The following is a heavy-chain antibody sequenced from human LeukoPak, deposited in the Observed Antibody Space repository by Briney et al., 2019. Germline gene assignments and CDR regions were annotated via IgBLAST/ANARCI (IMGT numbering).Heavy chain of an antibody. CDR3: ARGRRDGYNYFDY. V-gene: IGHV4-59*01. CDR1: GGSINIYY. J-gene: IGHJ4*02. Sequence: PSETLSLTCTVSGGSINIYYWSWIRQPPGKGLEWIGYISYSGTTYYNPSLKSRVTISGDTSKNQFSLKLSSVTAADTAVYYCARGRRDGYNYFDYWGQGTLVTVSS. D-gene: IGHD5-24*01. CDR2: ISYSGTT.